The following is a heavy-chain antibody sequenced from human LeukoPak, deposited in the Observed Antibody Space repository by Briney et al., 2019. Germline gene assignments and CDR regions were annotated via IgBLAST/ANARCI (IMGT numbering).Heavy chain of an antibody. Sequence: GGSLRLSCAASGFTFSSYAMSWARQAPGKGLEWVSAIYGSGDTTYYADSVKGRFTVSRDNSKNTLYLQMDGLRAEDTAVYYCAKMARMTRQVYYMDVWGKGATVTVSS. CDR3: AKMARMTRQVYYMDV. D-gene: IGHD2/OR15-2a*01. V-gene: IGHV3-23*01. CDR1: GFTFSSYA. J-gene: IGHJ6*03. CDR2: IYGSGDTT.